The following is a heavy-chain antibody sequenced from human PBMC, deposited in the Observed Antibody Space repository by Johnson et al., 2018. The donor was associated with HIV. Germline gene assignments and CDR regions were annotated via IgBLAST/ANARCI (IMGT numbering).Heavy chain of an antibody. CDR1: GFTFSSYA. V-gene: IGHV3-30*03. CDR3: ASGDRSI. J-gene: IGHJ3*02. D-gene: IGHD7-27*01. CDR2: ISYDGSNK. Sequence: VQLVESGGGVVQPGRSLRLSCAASGFTFSSYAMSWVRQAPGKGLEWVAVISYDGSNKYYADSVKGRFTISRDNSKNTLYLQMNSLRAEDTAVYYCASGDRSIWGQGTMVTVSS.